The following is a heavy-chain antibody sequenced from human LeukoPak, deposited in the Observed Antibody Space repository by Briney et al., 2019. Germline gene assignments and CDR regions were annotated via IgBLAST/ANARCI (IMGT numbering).Heavy chain of an antibody. J-gene: IGHJ4*02. CDR3: ARGRIYDFLSGYVDY. CDR1: GFTFSSYA. Sequence: GRSLRLSCAASGFTFSSYAIHWVRQAPGKGLDWVSVISYDGGGKYYADSVKGRFTISRDNSKNTLYLQMNSLRAEDMAVYHCARGRIYDFLSGYVDYWGQGTLVTVSS. V-gene: IGHV3-30-3*01. D-gene: IGHD3-3*01. CDR2: ISYDGGGK.